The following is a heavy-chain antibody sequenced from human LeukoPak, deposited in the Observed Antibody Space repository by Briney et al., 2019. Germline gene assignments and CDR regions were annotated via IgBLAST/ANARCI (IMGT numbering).Heavy chain of an antibody. CDR2: ISSSSTI. D-gene: IGHD2-2*03. V-gene: IGHV3-48*01. CDR3: ARDYGYCSSTSCYQVYYMDV. Sequence: PGGSLRLSCAASGFTFSSYSMNWVRQAPGKGLEWVSYISSSSTIYYADSVKGRFTISRDNAKNSLYLQMNSLRAEDTAVYYCARDYGYCSSTSCYQVYYMDVWGKGTTVTVSS. CDR1: GFTFSSYS. J-gene: IGHJ6*03.